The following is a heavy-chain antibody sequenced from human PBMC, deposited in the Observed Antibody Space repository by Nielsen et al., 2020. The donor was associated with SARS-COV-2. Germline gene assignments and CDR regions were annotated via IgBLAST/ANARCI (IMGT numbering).Heavy chain of an antibody. D-gene: IGHD4-23*01. Sequence: GGSLRLSCAASGFTFSSYDMHWVRQATGKGLEWVSAIGTAGDTYYPGSVKGRFTISRENAKNSLYLQMNSLRAGDTAVYYCARRYGGPQSMDYWGQGTLVTVSS. CDR2: IGTAGDT. CDR1: GFTFSSYD. CDR3: ARRYGGPQSMDY. J-gene: IGHJ4*02. V-gene: IGHV3-13*04.